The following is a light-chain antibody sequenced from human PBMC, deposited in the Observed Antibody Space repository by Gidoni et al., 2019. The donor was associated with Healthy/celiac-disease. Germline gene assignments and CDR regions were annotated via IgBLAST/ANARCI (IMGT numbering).Light chain of an antibody. CDR1: QSISSY. CDR2: AAS. CDR3: QQSYSTPRT. J-gene: IGKJ1*01. Sequence: GDRVTITCRASQSISSYLNWYQQKPGKAPKLLIYAASSLQSGVPSRFSGSGSGTDFTLTISSLQPEDFATYYCQQSYSTPRTFGQGTKVEIK. V-gene: IGKV1-39*01.